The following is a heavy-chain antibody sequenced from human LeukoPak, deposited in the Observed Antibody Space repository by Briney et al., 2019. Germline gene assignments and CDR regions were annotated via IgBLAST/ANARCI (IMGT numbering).Heavy chain of an antibody. CDR1: GGSISSYY. CDR2: IYYSGST. CDR3: ARLGGLLWRAFDI. J-gene: IGHJ3*02. Sequence: SETLSLTCIVSGGSISSYYWSWIRQPPGKGLEWIGYIYYSGSTNYNPSLKSRVTISVDTSKNQFSLKLSSVTAADTAVYYCARLGGLLWRAFDIWGQGTMVTVSS. D-gene: IGHD3-10*01. V-gene: IGHV4-59*01.